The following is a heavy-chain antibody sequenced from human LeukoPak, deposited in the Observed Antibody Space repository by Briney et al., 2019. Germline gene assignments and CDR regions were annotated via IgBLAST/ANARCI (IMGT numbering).Heavy chain of an antibody. Sequence: SETLSLTCTVSGVSISSSNSYWGWIRQPPGKGLELIGNIYHSGSTYYNPSLKSRVTISVDTSKNQFSLKLSSVTAADTAVYYCARDRSGPFLFDYWGQGALVTVSA. CDR3: ARDRSGPFLFDY. V-gene: IGHV4-39*07. CDR2: IYHSGST. CDR1: GVSISSSNSY. J-gene: IGHJ4*02.